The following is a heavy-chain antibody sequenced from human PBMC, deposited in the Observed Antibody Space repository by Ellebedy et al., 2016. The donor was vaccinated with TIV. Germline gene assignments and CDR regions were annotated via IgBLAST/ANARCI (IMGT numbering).Heavy chain of an antibody. J-gene: IGHJ6*03. D-gene: IGHD2-8*01. CDR2: IYPGDSDT. CDR1: GYSFTDYW. V-gene: IGHV5-51*01. CDR3: ARHHGRDVLMGDYYYYMDV. Sequence: GESLKISXKGSGYSFTDYWIGWVRQMPGKGLEWMGIIYPGDSDTRYSPSFQGQVTISADKSITTAYLQRSSLKASDTAMYYCARHHGRDVLMGDYYYYMDVWGKGTAVTVSS.